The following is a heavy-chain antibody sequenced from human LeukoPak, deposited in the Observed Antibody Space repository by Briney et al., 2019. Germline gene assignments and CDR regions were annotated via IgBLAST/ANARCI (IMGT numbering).Heavy chain of an antibody. D-gene: IGHD3-3*01. CDR1: GGSSSGDY. CDR2: INHSGST. Sequence: PSETLSLTCAVYGGSSSGDYWSWIRQPPGKGLEWVGEINHSGSTNYNPSLKSRVSISLDSSKNQFSLKLSSVTAADTAVYYCAKHLRRRFFSKTLGFDPWGQGTLVTVSS. J-gene: IGHJ5*02. CDR3: AKHLRRRFFSKTLGFDP. V-gene: IGHV4-34*01.